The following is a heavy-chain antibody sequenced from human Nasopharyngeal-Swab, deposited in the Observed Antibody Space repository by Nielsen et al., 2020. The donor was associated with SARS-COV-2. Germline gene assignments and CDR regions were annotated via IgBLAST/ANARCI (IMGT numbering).Heavy chain of an antibody. D-gene: IGHD1-26*01. Sequence: GGSLRLSCAASGFTFSTYAMHWVRQALGKGLEWVALISYDGISKYFADSVKGRFTISRDHSKNTLYLQMNSLRPEDTAVYFCARDRGGSFPSYYFDYWGQGTLVTVSS. CDR1: GFTFSTYA. V-gene: IGHV3-30-3*01. J-gene: IGHJ4*02. CDR2: ISYDGISK. CDR3: ARDRGGSFPSYYFDY.